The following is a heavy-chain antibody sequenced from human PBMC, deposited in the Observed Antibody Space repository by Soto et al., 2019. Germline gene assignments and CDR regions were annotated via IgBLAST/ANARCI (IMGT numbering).Heavy chain of an antibody. V-gene: IGHV3-7*01. J-gene: IGHJ4*02. CDR2: IKQDGSEK. CDR3: ARLGVGGLYYDFWSGYYPFDY. Sequence: GGSLRLSCAASGFTFSSYWMSWVRQAPGKGLEWVANIKQDGSEKYYVDSVKGRFTISRDNAKNSLYLQMNSLRAEDTAVYYCARLGVGGLYYDFWSGYYPFDYWGQGTLVTVSS. D-gene: IGHD3-3*01. CDR1: GFTFSSYW.